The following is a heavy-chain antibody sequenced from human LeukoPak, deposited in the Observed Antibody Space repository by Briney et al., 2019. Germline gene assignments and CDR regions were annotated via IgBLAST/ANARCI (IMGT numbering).Heavy chain of an antibody. D-gene: IGHD5-12*01. J-gene: IGHJ5*02. Sequence: SETLSLTCAVYGGSFSGYYWSWIRQPPGKGLEWIGEINHSGSTNYNPSLKSRVTISVDTSKNQFSLKLSSVTAADTAVYYCARVRGYANNWFDPWGQGTLVTVSS. V-gene: IGHV4-34*01. CDR2: INHSGST. CDR3: ARVRGYANNWFDP. CDR1: GGSFSGYY.